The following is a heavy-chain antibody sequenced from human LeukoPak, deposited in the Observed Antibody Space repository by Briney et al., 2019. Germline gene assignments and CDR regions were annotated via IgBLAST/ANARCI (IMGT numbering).Heavy chain of an antibody. J-gene: IGHJ4*02. D-gene: IGHD3-22*01. V-gene: IGHV3-30-3*01. CDR3: AKDMATMIVVVSLDY. CDR1: GFTFSSYA. Sequence: PGRSLRLSCAASGFTFSSYAMHWVRQAPGKGLEWVAVISYDGSNKCYADSVKGRFTISRDNSKNTLYPQMNSLRAEDTAVYYCAKDMATMIVVVSLDYWGQGTLVTVSS. CDR2: ISYDGSNK.